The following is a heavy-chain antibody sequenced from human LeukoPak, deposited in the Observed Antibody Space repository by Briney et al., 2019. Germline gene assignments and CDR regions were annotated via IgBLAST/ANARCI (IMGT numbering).Heavy chain of an antibody. V-gene: IGHV3-30-3*01. Sequence: GRSLRLSCAASAASGFTFSSYAFHWVRQAPGKGLEWVAVISYDGNNRYYADSVRGRFTISRDNSKSTLFLQMNSLRVEDTAVYYCATGGSVNYYYDISGYYNHWGQGTLVTVSS. J-gene: IGHJ4*02. D-gene: IGHD3-22*01. CDR2: ISYDGNNR. CDR3: ATGGSVNYYYDISGYYNH. CDR1: GFTFSSYA.